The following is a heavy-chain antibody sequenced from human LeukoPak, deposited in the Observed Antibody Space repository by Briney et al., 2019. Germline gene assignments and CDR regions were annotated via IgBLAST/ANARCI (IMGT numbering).Heavy chain of an antibody. V-gene: IGHV3-21*01. D-gene: IGHD5-24*01. CDR1: GFTFSSYS. CDR2: ISSSSSYI. CDR3: AREFQLAWRWLQGNAFDI. Sequence: GGSLRLSCAASGFTFSSYSMNWVRQAPGKGLEWVSSISSSSSYIYYADSVKGRFTISRDNAKNSLYLQMNSLRAEDTAVYYCAREFQLAWRWLQGNAFDIWGQGTMVTVSS. J-gene: IGHJ3*02.